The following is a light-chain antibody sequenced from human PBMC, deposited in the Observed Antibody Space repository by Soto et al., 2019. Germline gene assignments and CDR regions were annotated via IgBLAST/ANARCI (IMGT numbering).Light chain of an antibody. J-gene: IGKJ4*01. Sequence: EVVLTQSPGTLSLSPGERATLSCRASQYISSNYLAWYQQKPGRAPRLLIFGAFNRAPGVPDRFSGSASGTDFALTTSGLEPEDFAVYYCQQYDTSPLTFGGGTKVDIK. CDR1: QYISSNY. CDR2: GAF. V-gene: IGKV3-20*01. CDR3: QQYDTSPLT.